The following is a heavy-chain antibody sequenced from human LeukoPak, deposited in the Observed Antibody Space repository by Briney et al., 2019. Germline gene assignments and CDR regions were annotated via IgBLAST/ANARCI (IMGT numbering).Heavy chain of an antibody. J-gene: IGHJ5*02. Sequence: GESLKISCKGSGYSFTSYWIGWVRQMPGRGLEYMGFIYPGDSNTRYSPSFQGQVTISADKSISTAYLQWSSLKASDTAMYYCARHRISDYDSGVSWCDPWGQGTLVTVSS. D-gene: IGHD5-12*01. V-gene: IGHV5-51*01. CDR2: IYPGDSNT. CDR3: ARHRISDYDSGVSWCDP. CDR1: GYSFTSYW.